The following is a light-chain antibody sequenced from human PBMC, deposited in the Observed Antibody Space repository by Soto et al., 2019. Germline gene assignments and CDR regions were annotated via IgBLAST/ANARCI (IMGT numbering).Light chain of an antibody. CDR3: QQYNDWPPWT. J-gene: IGKJ1*01. CDR1: QYISSN. V-gene: IGKV3-15*01. CDR2: AVS. Sequence: EIVMTQSPVTLSVSTGERATLSCRASQYISSNLAWYQQKPGQAPRLLIYAVSARATGIPARFSGSGSGTEFTLTINGLQSEDFAVYYCQQYNDWPPWTFGQGTKVDVK.